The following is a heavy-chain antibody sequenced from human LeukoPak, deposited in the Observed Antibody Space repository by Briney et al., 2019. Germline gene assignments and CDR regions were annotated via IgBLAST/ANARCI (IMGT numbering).Heavy chain of an antibody. CDR1: GGSTSSYY. J-gene: IGHJ6*02. D-gene: IGHD6-13*01. Sequence: PSETLSLTCTVSGGSTSSYYWSWIRQPPGKGLEWIGYIYYSGSTNYNPSLKSRVTISVDTSKNQFSLKLSSVTAADTAVYYCARDRGAAGTFDYYYYGMDVWGQGTTVTVSS. V-gene: IGHV4-59*01. CDR2: IYYSGST. CDR3: ARDRGAAGTFDYYYYGMDV.